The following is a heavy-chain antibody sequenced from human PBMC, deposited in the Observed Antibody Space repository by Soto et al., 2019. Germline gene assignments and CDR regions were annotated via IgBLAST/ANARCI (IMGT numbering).Heavy chain of an antibody. J-gene: IGHJ5*02. Sequence: ASVKVSCKASGYTFTSYGINWVRQAPGQGLEWMGRVNANESKTNYAQKLQGRVTMTTDTSTSTAYMELRSLRSDDTAVYYCARDRDYYDSSGYYYFWFDPWGQGTLVTVS. V-gene: IGHV1-18*01. CDR3: ARDRDYYDSSGYYYFWFDP. CDR1: GYTFTSYG. CDR2: VNANESKT. D-gene: IGHD3-22*01.